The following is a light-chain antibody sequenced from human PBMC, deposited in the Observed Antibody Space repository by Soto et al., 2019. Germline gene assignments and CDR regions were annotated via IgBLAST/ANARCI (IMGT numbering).Light chain of an antibody. J-gene: IGKJ1*01. Sequence: DIQMTQSPSTLSASVGDRVTITCRASQSISSWLAWYQQKPGKAPKLLIYDASSLESGGPSRFSGSGSGTEFTLAISSLQPDDFATYYCQQYNSYPWTFCQGTKVEIK. CDR2: DAS. CDR3: QQYNSYPWT. CDR1: QSISSW. V-gene: IGKV1-5*01.